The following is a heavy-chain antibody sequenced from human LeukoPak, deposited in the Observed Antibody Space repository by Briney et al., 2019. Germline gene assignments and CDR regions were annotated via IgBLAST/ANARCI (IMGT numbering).Heavy chain of an antibody. V-gene: IGHV1-46*01. Sequence: ASVKVSCKASGYTFTAYYMHWVRQAPGQGLEWMGIINPSGGSTSYAQKFQGRVTMTRDMSTSTVYMELSSLRSEDTAVYYCASTMATTKIDYWGQGTLVTVSS. CDR1: GYTFTAYY. CDR2: INPSGGST. CDR3: ASTMATTKIDY. J-gene: IGHJ4*02. D-gene: IGHD3-10*01.